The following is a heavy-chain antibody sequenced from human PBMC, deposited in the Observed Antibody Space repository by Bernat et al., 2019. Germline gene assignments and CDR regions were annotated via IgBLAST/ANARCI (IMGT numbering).Heavy chain of an antibody. V-gene: IGHV3-23*01. CDR3: ATQGGYSSSWYDDGFGM. D-gene: IGHD6-13*01. J-gene: IGHJ3*02. CDR1: GFTFTNYA. Sequence: EAQLLESGGGLVQPGGSLRLSCAASGFTFTNYAMSWVRQAPGKGLEWVSAVSSGGGSTYYADPVRGRFTVSRDNSKNTLFLQMSSLRAEDTAVYYCATQGGYSSSWYDDGFGMWGQGTMVTVSS. CDR2: VSSGGGST.